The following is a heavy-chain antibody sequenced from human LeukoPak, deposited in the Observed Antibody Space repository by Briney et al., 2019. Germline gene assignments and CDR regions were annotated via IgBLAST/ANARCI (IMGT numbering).Heavy chain of an antibody. Sequence: PSETLSLTCGVSAYSVNSAYYWGWIRQPPGKGLEWIGTVYHSGTTYYNPSLKNRVTISVDTSKNQFSLKLSSVTAADTAVYYCARGNGDSWGQGTLVTVSS. CDR2: VYHSGTT. CDR3: ARGNGDS. CDR1: AYSVNSAYY. V-gene: IGHV4-38-2*01. D-gene: IGHD3-10*01. J-gene: IGHJ4*02.